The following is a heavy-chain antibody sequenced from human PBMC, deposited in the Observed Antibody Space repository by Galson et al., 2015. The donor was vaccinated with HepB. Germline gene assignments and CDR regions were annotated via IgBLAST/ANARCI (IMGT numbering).Heavy chain of an antibody. Sequence: SVKVSCKASGYTFTSYYMHWVRQAPGQGLEWMGIINPSGGSTSYAQKFQGRVTMTRDTSTSTVYMELSSLRSEDTAVYYCARAYYDFWSGYYPETLYYYYYYMDVWGKGTTVTVSS. J-gene: IGHJ6*03. V-gene: IGHV1-46*01. CDR3: ARAYYDFWSGYYPETLYYYYYYMDV. CDR1: GYTFTSYY. CDR2: INPSGGST. D-gene: IGHD3-3*01.